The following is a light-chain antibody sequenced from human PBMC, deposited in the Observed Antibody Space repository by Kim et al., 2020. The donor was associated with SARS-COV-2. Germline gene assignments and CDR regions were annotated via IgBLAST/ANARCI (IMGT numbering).Light chain of an antibody. Sequence: ERATSTCKSSQSVFKSSDNMNYLAWYQQKPGQPPKLLISWASTRKSGVPDRFSGSGSGTDFTLTISSLQAEDVAVYHCQQYYSSPTFGQGTKLEI. CDR1: QSVFKSSDNMNY. J-gene: IGKJ2*01. CDR3: QQYYSSPT. CDR2: WAS. V-gene: IGKV4-1*01.